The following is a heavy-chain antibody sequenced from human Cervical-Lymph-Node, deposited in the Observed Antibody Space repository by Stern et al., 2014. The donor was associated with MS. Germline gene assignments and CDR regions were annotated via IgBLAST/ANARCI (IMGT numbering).Heavy chain of an antibody. V-gene: IGHV2-5*02. CDR2: IYWDDEQ. CDR3: APSFGGTSVFDY. CDR1: GFSLSTTEVS. Sequence: QVTLKESGPTLVKPTQTLTLTCTFSGFSLSTTEVSVGWIRQPPGKALEWLALIYWDDEQRYNPSLKSRLNTTKNTSKDQVVFTMTSVDHVDTATYYCAPSFGGTSVFDYWGQGTLVTVSS. D-gene: IGHD3-16*01. J-gene: IGHJ4*02.